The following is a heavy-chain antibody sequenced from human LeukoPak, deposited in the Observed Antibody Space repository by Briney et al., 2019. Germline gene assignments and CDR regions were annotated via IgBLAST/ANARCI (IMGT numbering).Heavy chain of an antibody. CDR2: IYHSGST. CDR1: GYSISSGYY. Sequence: PSETLSLTCTVSGYSISSGYYWGWIRQPPGKGLEWIGSIYHSGSTYYNPSLKSRVTISVDTSKNQFSLKLSSVTAADTAVYYCATCTAAAGTFNFDYWGQGTLVTVSS. J-gene: IGHJ4*02. V-gene: IGHV4-38-2*02. CDR3: ATCTAAAGTFNFDY. D-gene: IGHD6-13*01.